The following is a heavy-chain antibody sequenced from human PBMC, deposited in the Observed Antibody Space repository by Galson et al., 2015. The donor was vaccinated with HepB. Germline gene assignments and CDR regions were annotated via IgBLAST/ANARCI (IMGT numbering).Heavy chain of an antibody. V-gene: IGHV3-23*01. CDR3: AKVGGRKLAAAGC. J-gene: IGHJ4*02. CDR1: GFTFSSYA. Sequence: SLRLHCAASGFTFSSYAMSWVRKAPGKGLEWVSAISERGGSTSYADSVKGRFTLSRDKSKKTLYLQMNSRRAEDTSVYYCAKVGGRKLAAAGCWGQGTLVTVSS. D-gene: IGHD6-13*01. CDR2: ISERGGST.